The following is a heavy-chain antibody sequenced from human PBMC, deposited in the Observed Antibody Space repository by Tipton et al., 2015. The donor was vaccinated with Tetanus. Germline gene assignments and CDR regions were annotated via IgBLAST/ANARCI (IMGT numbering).Heavy chain of an antibody. CDR3: AREADCSGGSCFSGGFDN. V-gene: IGHV3-33*01. CDR1: GFIFSSYG. D-gene: IGHD2-15*01. CDR2: SWYDGTDT. J-gene: IGHJ4*02. Sequence: SLRLSCAASGFIFSSYGIHWVRQVPGKGLEWVAASWYDGTDTYYADAVKGRFTISRDNSKNTLYLQMNSLRAEDTAVYYCAREADCSGGSCFSGGFDNWGQGTQVPVSS.